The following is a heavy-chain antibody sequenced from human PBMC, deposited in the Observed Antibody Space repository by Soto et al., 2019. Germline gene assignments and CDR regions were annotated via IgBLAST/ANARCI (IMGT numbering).Heavy chain of an antibody. V-gene: IGHV1-3*01. CDR3: ARSPYSSGWYSPDY. D-gene: IGHD6-19*01. J-gene: IGHJ4*02. Sequence: QVQLVQSGAEVKKPGASVKVSCKASGYTFTSYAMHWVRQAPGQRLEWMGWINAGNGNTKYSQKFQGRVTITRDTSASTDYMELSSLRSEDTAVYYCARSPYSSGWYSPDYWGQGTLVTVSS. CDR2: INAGNGNT. CDR1: GYTFTSYA.